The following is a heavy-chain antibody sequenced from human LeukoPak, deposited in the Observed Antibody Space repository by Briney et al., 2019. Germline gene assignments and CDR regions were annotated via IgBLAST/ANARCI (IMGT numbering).Heavy chain of an antibody. CDR1: GFTFSSYG. Sequence: GRSLRLSCAASGFTFSSYGMHWVRQAPGKGLEWVAVISYDGSNKYYADSVKGRFTISRDNSKNTLYLQMNSLRAEDTAVYYCAKDYDDIVVVVAGYYYYYGMDVRGQGTTVTVSS. CDR3: AKDYDDIVVVVAGYYYYYGMDV. CDR2: ISYDGSNK. V-gene: IGHV3-30*18. D-gene: IGHD2-15*01. J-gene: IGHJ6*02.